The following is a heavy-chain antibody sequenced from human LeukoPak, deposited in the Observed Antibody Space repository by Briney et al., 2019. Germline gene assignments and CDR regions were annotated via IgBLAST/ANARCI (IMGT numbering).Heavy chain of an antibody. CDR3: ARVWVQVAIPWFYGMDV. J-gene: IGHJ6*02. Sequence: GGSLRLSCAASGFTFSSYWMHWVRHAPGKGLVWVSRINSDGSSTSYADSVKGRFTISRDNAKNTLYLQMNSLRAEDTAVYYCARVWVQVAIPWFYGMDVWGQGTTVTVSS. V-gene: IGHV3-74*01. CDR1: GFTFSSYW. D-gene: IGHD5-12*01. CDR2: INSDGSST.